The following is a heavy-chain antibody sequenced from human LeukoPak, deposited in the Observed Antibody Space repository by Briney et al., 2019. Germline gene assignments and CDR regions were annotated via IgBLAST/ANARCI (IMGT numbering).Heavy chain of an antibody. CDR2: ISGSGTGT. CDR3: AKTRGSGSFYYDYYGMDV. D-gene: IGHD3-10*01. V-gene: IGHV3-23*01. Sequence: PGGSLRLSCAASGFTFSSYAMTWVRQAPGQGLEWVSGISGSGTGTYYADSVQGRFTISRDNSKNTLYLQMNSLRAEDTAVYYCAKTRGSGSFYYDYYGMDVWGQGTTVTVSS. CDR1: GFTFSSYA. J-gene: IGHJ6*02.